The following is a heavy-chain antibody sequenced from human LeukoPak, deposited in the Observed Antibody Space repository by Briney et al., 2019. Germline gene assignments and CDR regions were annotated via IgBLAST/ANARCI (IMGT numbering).Heavy chain of an antibody. CDR2: IYYSGST. Sequence: SETLSLTCTVSRGSISSYYWSWIRQPSGKGLEWIGYIYYSGSTNYNPSLKSRVTISVDTSKNQFSLKLSSVTAADTAVYYCARHSSGWYLSSYYFDYWGQGTLVTVSS. CDR3: ARHSSGWYLSSYYFDY. V-gene: IGHV4-59*08. CDR1: RGSISSYY. J-gene: IGHJ4*02. D-gene: IGHD6-19*01.